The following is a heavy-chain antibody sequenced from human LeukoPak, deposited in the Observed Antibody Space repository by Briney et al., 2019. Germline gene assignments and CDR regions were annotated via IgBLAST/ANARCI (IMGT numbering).Heavy chain of an antibody. Sequence: GESLKISCKGSGYSFTSYWIGWVRQLPGKGLEWRGIIYPGDSDTRYSPSFQGQVTISADKSISTAYLQWSSLKASDTAMYYCARGGEPHRDDGYYYYMDVWGKGTTVTVSS. J-gene: IGHJ6*03. V-gene: IGHV5-51*01. CDR1: GYSFTSYW. CDR2: IYPGDSDT. CDR3: ARGGEPHRDDGYYYYMDV. D-gene: IGHD1-1*01.